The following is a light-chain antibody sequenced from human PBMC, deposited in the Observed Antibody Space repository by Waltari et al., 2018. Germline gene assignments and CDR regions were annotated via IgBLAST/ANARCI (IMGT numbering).Light chain of an antibody. CDR3: GSYRYGSSLV. CDR2: DVT. Sequence: QSALTQPASVSGSPGQSIAISCAGTSSDVGGYNFVSWYQQQPGKAPTTMIYDVTKRPSGVSDRFSGSKSGNTASRTISGLQAEDEGDYYCGSYRYGSSLVFGGGTRLTVL. V-gene: IGLV2-14*03. CDR1: SSDVGGYNF. J-gene: IGLJ2*01.